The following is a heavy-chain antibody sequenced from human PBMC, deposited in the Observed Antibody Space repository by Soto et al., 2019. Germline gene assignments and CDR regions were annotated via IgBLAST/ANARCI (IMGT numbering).Heavy chain of an antibody. CDR3: AREINDGRVKQLDAFDV. CDR2: TNGDGTWP. CDR1: GFTFTTHW. Sequence: EVQLVEAGGGLVQTGGSLTLSCSASGFTFTTHWMHWIRQGPGQGLEWVSRTNGDGTWPSYAASVEGRFTISRDNAKNTVYMQMDNLGPEDTAVYYCAREINDGRVKQLDAFDVWGQGTLVTVSS. V-gene: IGHV3-74*01. J-gene: IGHJ3*01. D-gene: IGHD2-8*01.